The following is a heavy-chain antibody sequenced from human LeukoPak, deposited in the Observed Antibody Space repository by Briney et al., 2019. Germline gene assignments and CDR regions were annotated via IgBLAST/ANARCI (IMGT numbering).Heavy chain of an antibody. CDR3: ARFIAAAGSFDY. V-gene: IGHV4-59*01. Sequence: SETLSLTCTVSGGSISSYYWSWIRQPPGKGLEWIGYIYYSGSTNYNPSLKSRVTISVDTSKNQFSPKLSSVTAADTAVYYCARFIAAAGSFDYWGQGTLVTVSS. J-gene: IGHJ4*02. D-gene: IGHD6-13*01. CDR2: IYYSGST. CDR1: GGSISSYY.